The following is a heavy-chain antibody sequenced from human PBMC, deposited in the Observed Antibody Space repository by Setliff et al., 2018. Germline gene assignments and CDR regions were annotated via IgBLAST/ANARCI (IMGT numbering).Heavy chain of an antibody. Sequence: ASVKVSCKASGYTFTSYGISWVRQAPGQGLEWMGWISAYNGNTNYAQKLQGRVTMATDTSTSTAYMELRSLRSDDTAVYYCARHDYNFWSGYYAPRYGMDVWGQGTTVTSP. V-gene: IGHV1-18*01. CDR1: GYTFTSYG. CDR3: ARHDYNFWSGYYAPRYGMDV. CDR2: ISAYNGNT. J-gene: IGHJ6*02. D-gene: IGHD3-3*01.